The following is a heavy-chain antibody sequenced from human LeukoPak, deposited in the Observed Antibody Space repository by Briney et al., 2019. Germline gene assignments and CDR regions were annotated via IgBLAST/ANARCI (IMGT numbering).Heavy chain of an antibody. J-gene: IGHJ4*02. CDR2: IFSSDSDT. CDR1: GYSFNSYW. V-gene: IGHV5-51*01. Sequence: GESLKISCKTSGYSFNSYWIGWVRQMPGKGLEWMGIIFSSDSDTRYSPSFQGQVTISADKSISTVYLQWSSLKASDTAMYYCARRNTQIGDYWGQGTLVTVSS. D-gene: IGHD2-2*02. CDR3: ARRNTQIGDY.